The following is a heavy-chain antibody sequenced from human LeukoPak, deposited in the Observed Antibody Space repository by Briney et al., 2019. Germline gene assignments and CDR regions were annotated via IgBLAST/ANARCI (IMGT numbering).Heavy chain of an antibody. CDR1: GYSFTSYW. J-gene: IGHJ3*02. CDR3: ARQRSYYDSSGYYYAFDI. V-gene: IGHV5-51*01. Sequence: GESLKISCKGSGYSFTSYWIGWVRQMPGKGLEWVGIIYPGDSDTRYSPSFQGQVTISADKSIRTAYLQWSSLKASDTAMYYCARQRSYYDSSGYYYAFDIWGQGTMVTVSS. CDR2: IYPGDSDT. D-gene: IGHD3-22*01.